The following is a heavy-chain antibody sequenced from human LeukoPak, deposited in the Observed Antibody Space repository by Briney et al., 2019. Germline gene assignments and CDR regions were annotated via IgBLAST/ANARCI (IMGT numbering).Heavy chain of an antibody. D-gene: IGHD6-19*01. CDR1: GFTFSSYW. CDR2: ISGSGDST. J-gene: IGHJ4*02. Sequence: PGGSLRLSCAASGFTFSSYWMHWVRQAPGKGLEWVSGISGSGDSTYYADSVKGRFTISRDNSKNTLYLQMNSLRVEDTAAYYCAKVRAPSGWFNSDYWGQGTLVTVSS. CDR3: AKVRAPSGWFNSDY. V-gene: IGHV3-23*01.